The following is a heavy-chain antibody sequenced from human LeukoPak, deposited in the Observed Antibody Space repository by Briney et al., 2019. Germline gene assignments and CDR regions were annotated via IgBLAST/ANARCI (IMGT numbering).Heavy chain of an antibody. CDR2: IRSKAYGGTT. CDR3: TRVYYYDSSGYYAYFHH. CDR1: GFTFGDYA. Sequence: GGSLRLCYTASGFTFGDYATGWVRQAPGKGLEWVGFIRSKAYGGTTEYGASVKGRFTISRDDSKSIAYLQMNSLKTEDTAVYYCTRVYYYDSSGYYAYFHHRCRGTLVTVSS. V-gene: IGHV3-49*04. D-gene: IGHD3-22*01. J-gene: IGHJ1*01.